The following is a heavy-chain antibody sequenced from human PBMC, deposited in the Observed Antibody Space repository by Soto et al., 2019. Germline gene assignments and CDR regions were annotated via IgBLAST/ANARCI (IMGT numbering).Heavy chain of an antibody. CDR3: ARAQYYDILYYYMDV. CDR1: GYTFTSYG. D-gene: IGHD3-9*01. J-gene: IGHJ6*03. CDR2: IIAYNGKT. V-gene: IGHV1-18*01. Sequence: ASVKVSCKASGYTFTSYGISWVRQAPGQGLEWMGWIIAYNGKTNYAQKLQGRVTMTADTSTSTAYMELSSLRSDDTAVYYCARAQYYDILYYYMDVWGKGTTVTVSS.